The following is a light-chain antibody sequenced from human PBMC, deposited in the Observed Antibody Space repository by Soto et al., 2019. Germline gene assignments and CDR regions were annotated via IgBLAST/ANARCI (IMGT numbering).Light chain of an antibody. Sequence: QSVLTQPASVSGSPRQSITISCTGASSDVGSYTYVSWYQQHPGKAPKLMIYEVNNRPSGVSNRFSGSKSGNTASLTISGLQAEDEADYYCSSYTSTSTIYVFGNGTKLTV. CDR2: EVN. J-gene: IGLJ1*01. CDR1: SSDVGSYTY. CDR3: SSYTSTSTIYV. V-gene: IGLV2-14*01.